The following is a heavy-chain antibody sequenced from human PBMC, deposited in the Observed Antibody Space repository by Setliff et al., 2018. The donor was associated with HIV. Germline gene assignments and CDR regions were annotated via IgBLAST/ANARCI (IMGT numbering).Heavy chain of an antibody. J-gene: IGHJ4*02. D-gene: IGHD6-19*01. CDR3: ARDKAVAGNHRPYYFDY. Sequence: PGGSLRLSCTASGFTFSSYAMSWVRRAPGKGLEWVSSIGVSGDSIYYADSVKGRFTISRDNAKNSLYLQMNSLRAEDTAVYYCARDKAVAGNHRPYYFDYWGQGTLVTVSS. CDR2: IGVSGDSI. CDR1: GFTFSSYA. V-gene: IGHV3-23*01.